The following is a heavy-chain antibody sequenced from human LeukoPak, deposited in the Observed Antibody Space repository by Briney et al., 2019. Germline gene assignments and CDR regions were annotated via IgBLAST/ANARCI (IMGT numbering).Heavy chain of an antibody. Sequence: GGSLRLSCAASGFTFNNYWMTWFRQAPGKGLEWVANIKQDGTEIFYVDSVRGRFIISRDNAENSLYLQMNSLRAEDTALYHCAKDVGRLERNPDYWGQGTLVTVSS. J-gene: IGHJ4*02. CDR3: AKDVGRLERNPDY. D-gene: IGHD1-1*01. CDR1: GFTFNNYW. V-gene: IGHV3-7*03. CDR2: IKQDGTEI.